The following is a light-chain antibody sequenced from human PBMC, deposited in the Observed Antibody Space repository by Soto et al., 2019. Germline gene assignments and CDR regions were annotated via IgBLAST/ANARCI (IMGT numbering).Light chain of an antibody. V-gene: IGLV2-14*03. CDR2: NVN. Sequence: QSALTQVASVSGSPGQSITISCTGTSSDVGGYNYVSWYQQHPGKAPKLMIYNVNYGPSGVSDRFSGSKSGNTASLTISGLQAGGEANYYCISYTGTTPGVWGGGTKLTVL. J-gene: IGLJ3*02. CDR1: SSDVGGYNY. CDR3: ISYTGTTPGV.